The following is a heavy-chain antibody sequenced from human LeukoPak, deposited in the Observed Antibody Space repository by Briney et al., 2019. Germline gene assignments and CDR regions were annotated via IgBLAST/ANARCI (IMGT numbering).Heavy chain of an antibody. V-gene: IGHV3-7*04. J-gene: IGHJ4*02. Sequence: GGSLRLSCAASEFTFSNYWMSWVRQAPGKGLEWVANIKQDGSEEYYVGSVKGRFTISRDNAKSSLYLQMNSLGAEDTAVYYCTRDSRYSSGWSPIGYWGQGTLVTVSS. CDR2: IKQDGSEE. CDR3: TRDSRYSSGWSPIGY. D-gene: IGHD6-19*01. CDR1: EFTFSNYW.